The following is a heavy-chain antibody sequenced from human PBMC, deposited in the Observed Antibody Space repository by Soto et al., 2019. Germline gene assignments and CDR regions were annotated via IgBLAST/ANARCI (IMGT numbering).Heavy chain of an antibody. CDR1: GFTFSSYW. V-gene: IGHV3-7*01. CDR2: IKQDGSEK. D-gene: IGHD4-17*01. J-gene: IGHJ3*02. CDR3: ARGGTTVSDDALDI. Sequence: EVQLVESGGGLVQPGGSLRLSCAASGFTFSSYWMSWVRQAPGKGLEWVANIKQDGSEKYYVDSVKGRFTISRDNAKNSLYLQMNSLRAEDTAVYYCARGGTTVSDDALDIWGQGTMVTVSS.